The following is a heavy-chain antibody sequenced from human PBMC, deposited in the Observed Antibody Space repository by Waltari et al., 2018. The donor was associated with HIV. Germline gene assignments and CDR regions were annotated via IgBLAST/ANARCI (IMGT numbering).Heavy chain of an antibody. CDR3: ARGNGHAFDI. J-gene: IGHJ3*02. Sequence: EVQLVESGGGLVQPGGSLSLSCAASGFTSSSSLMHLVRQAPGQGRVWYERIHSDVSSTIDADSGKGRFTISRDNANNTLYLQMNSLRAEDTALYYCARGNGHAFDIWGQGTMVTVSS. V-gene: IGHV3-74*01. D-gene: IGHD2-8*01. CDR1: GFTSSSSL. CDR2: IHSDVSST.